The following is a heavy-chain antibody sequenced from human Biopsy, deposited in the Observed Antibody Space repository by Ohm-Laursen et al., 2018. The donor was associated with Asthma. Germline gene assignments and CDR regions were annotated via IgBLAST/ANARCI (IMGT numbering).Heavy chain of an antibody. CDR3: ARCQVGYSSGRSLLLKKIYYSGMDV. Sequence: SVKVSCKAPGGTFSNFAISWVRQAPGQGLDWLGGIMTVFGTTNHAQKFQGRVTITADESTSTAYMEVTSLRSEDTAIYYCARCQVGYSSGRSLLLKKIYYSGMDVWGQGTAVTVSS. V-gene: IGHV1-69*13. CDR2: IMTVFGTT. D-gene: IGHD6-19*01. CDR1: GGTFSNFA. J-gene: IGHJ6*02.